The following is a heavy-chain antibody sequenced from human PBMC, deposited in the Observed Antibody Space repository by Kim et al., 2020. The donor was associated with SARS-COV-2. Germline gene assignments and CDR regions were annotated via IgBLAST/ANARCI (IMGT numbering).Heavy chain of an antibody. CDR1: GGSISSGGYY. D-gene: IGHD3-3*01. CDR2: IYYSGST. Sequence: SETLSLTCTVSGGSISSGGYYWSWIRQHPGKGLEWIGYIYYSGSTYYNPSLKSRVTISVDTSKNQFSLKLSSVTAADTAVYYCARAMGITIVGVVIVNWFDPWGQGTLVPVSS. J-gene: IGHJ5*02. CDR3: ARAMGITIVGVVIVNWFDP. V-gene: IGHV4-31*03.